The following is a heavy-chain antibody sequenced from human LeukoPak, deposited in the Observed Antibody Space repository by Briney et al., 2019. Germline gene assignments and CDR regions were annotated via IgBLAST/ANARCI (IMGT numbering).Heavy chain of an antibody. V-gene: IGHV1-18*01. J-gene: IGHJ6*02. CDR2: ISAYNGNT. Sequence: ASVKVSCKASGYTFTSYGISWVRQAPGQGLEWMGWISAYNGNTNYAQKLQGRVTMTTDTSTSTAYMELRSLRSDDTAVYYCARDGFIAVAGTGYYYGMGVWGQGTTVTVSS. CDR3: ARDGFIAVAGTGYYYGMGV. D-gene: IGHD6-19*01. CDR1: GYTFTSYG.